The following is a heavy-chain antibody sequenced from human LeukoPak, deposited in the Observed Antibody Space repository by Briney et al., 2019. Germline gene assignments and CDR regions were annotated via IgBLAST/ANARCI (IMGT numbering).Heavy chain of an antibody. CDR2: IYYSGST. CDR3: ARGAYPLDY. CDR1: GGSISSSSYY. V-gene: IGHV4-39*07. Sequence: SETLSLTCTVSGGSISSSSYYWGWIRQPPGKGLEWIGNIYYSGSTYYNPSLKSRVTISVDTSKNQFSLKLSSVTAADTAVYYCARGAYPLDYWGQGTLVTVSS. J-gene: IGHJ4*02.